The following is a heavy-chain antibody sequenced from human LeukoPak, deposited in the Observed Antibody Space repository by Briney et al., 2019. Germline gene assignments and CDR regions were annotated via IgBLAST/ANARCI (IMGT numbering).Heavy chain of an antibody. CDR2: IRYDGSNK. Sequence: GGSLRLSCAASGFTFSSYGIHWVRQAPGKGLEWVAFIRYDGSNKYYADSVKGRFTISRDNSKNTLYLQMNSLRAEDTAAYYCAKGYGWEASYYYYYVDVWSKGTTVTISS. CDR3: AKGYGWEASYYYYYVDV. CDR1: GFTFSSYG. V-gene: IGHV3-30*02. D-gene: IGHD1-26*01. J-gene: IGHJ6*03.